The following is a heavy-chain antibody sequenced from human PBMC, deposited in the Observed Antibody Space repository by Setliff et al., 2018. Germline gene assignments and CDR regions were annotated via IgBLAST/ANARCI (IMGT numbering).Heavy chain of an antibody. V-gene: IGHV3-30*15. CDR2: ISYDGSNK. CDR1: GFTISNYW. J-gene: IGHJ4*02. Sequence: GGSLRLSCVASGFTISNYWMAWVRQAPGKGLEWVAVISYDGSNKYYADSVKGRFTISRDNSKNTLYLQMSSLRPEDTAVHYCARGRKYRAVYFFDYWGQGALVTVSS. D-gene: IGHD1-1*01. CDR3: ARGRKYRAVYFFDY.